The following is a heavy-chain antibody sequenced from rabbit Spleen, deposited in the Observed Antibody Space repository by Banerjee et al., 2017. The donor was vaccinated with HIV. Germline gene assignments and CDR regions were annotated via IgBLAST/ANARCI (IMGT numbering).Heavy chain of an antibody. J-gene: IGHJ4*01. Sequence: QSLEESGGDLVKPGASLTLTCTASGVSFSNNHYMCWVRQAPGKGLEWIAYINADGSGSTYYASWAKGRFTSSKTSLTTVTLQLNSLTAADTSTYFCARGGADGGCWYTPGYFNLWGPGTLVTV. V-gene: IGHV1S40*01. D-gene: IGHD8-1*01. CDR2: INADGSGST. CDR3: ARGGADGGCWYTPGYFNL. CDR1: GVSFSNNHY.